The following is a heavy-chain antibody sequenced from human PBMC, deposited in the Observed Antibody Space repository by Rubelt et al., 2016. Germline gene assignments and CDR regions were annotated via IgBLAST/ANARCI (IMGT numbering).Heavy chain of an antibody. D-gene: IGHD6-19*01. V-gene: IGHV6-1*01. CDR3: GAGTGMVV. Sequence: QVQLQQSGPGLVKPSQTLPLTCDISGDSVPSNSAAWSWIRESPSRGLEWLGRTYYRSKWYSDYAPSVKSRISIKADSSKNQCTLQLNSVTPEDTAVYYWGAGTGMVVWGQGTTVTVSS. J-gene: IGHJ6*02. CDR2: TYYRSKWYS. CDR1: GDSVPSNSAA.